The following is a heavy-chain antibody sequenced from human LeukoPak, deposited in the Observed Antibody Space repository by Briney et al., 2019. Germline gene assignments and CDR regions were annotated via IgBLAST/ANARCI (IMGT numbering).Heavy chain of an antibody. V-gene: IGHV6-1*01. Sequence: SQTLSLTCAISGDSVSSNSAAWNWIRQSPSRGLEWLGRTYYGSKWYNEYALSVETRITISPDTSKNQFSLHLNSVTPDDTAVYYCARDLDSSHSWFDPWGQGTLVTVSS. D-gene: IGHD6-6*01. J-gene: IGHJ5*02. CDR2: TYYGSKWYN. CDR1: GDSVSSNSAA. CDR3: ARDLDSSHSWFDP.